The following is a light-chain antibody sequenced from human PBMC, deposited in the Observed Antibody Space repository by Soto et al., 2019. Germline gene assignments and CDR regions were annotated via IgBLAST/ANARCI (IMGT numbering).Light chain of an antibody. CDR1: SDDIGANNY. J-gene: IGLJ2*01. V-gene: IGLV2-14*01. CDR3: TSYTSASTLV. CDR2: EAA. Sequence: QSALTQPASVSGSPGQSITISCTGTSDDIGANNYVSWYQHHPGKAPKILIYEAAHRPSGISHRFSGSNSGNTASLTISGLQAEDEADYFCTSYTSASTLVFGGGTKVTVL.